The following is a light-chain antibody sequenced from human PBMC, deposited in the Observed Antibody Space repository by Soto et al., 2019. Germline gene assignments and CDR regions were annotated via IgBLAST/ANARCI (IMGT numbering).Light chain of an antibody. CDR3: SSYSISTAYL. V-gene: IGLV2-14*01. CDR1: SSDVGGYDN. CDR2: EVN. J-gene: IGLJ1*01. Sequence: QSVLTQPASVSGSPGQSITISCTGTSSDVGGYDNVSWYQLHPGKAPKLMVFEVNNRPSGVSYRFSGSKSGNTASLTISGLQAEDEADYFCSSYSISTAYLFGTGTKVTVL.